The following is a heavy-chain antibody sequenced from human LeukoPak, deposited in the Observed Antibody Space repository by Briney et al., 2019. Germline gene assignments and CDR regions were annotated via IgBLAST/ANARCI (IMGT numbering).Heavy chain of an antibody. Sequence: GASLRLSCAASGFTFSSYCMHWVRQAPGKGLEWVALIWHDGSNKYYGDSVTGRFTISRENSKNTLYLQMSSLRAEDTAVYHCARDRGYTYGHPFDYWGQGTLVTVSS. CDR1: GFTFSSYC. D-gene: IGHD5-18*01. CDR3: ARDRGYTYGHPFDY. V-gene: IGHV3-33*01. J-gene: IGHJ4*02. CDR2: IWHDGSNK.